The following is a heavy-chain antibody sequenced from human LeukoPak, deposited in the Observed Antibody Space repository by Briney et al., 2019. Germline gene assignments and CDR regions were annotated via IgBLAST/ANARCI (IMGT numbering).Heavy chain of an antibody. D-gene: IGHD6-19*01. Sequence: SETLSLTCAVYGGSFSGYYWSWIRQPPGKGLEWIGEINHSGSTNYNPSLKSRVTISVDTSKNQFSLKLSSVTAADTAVYYCARLGTRFSGWYLRDGGYWGQGTLVTVSS. CDR2: INHSGST. J-gene: IGHJ4*02. CDR1: GGSFSGYY. V-gene: IGHV4-34*01. CDR3: ARLGTRFSGWYLRDGGY.